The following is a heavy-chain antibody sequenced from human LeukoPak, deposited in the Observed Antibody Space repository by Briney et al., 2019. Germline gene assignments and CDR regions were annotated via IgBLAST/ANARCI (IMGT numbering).Heavy chain of an antibody. D-gene: IGHD5-18*01. CDR3: ARGRGYSYGSGDY. Sequence: ASVKVSCKASGYTFTGYYMHWVRQAPGQGLEWMGWISPNSGGTNYAQNFQGRVTMTRDKSINTAYMELSRLRSDDTAVYYCARGRGYSYGSGDYWGQGTLVTVSS. CDR1: GYTFTGYY. J-gene: IGHJ4*02. CDR2: ISPNSGGT. V-gene: IGHV1-2*02.